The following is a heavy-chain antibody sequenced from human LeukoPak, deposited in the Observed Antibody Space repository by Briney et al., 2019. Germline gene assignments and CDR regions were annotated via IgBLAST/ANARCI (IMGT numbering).Heavy chain of an antibody. CDR3: ARENLEYGDYAIDY. Sequence: PGGSLRLSCAASGFIFSKYDMHWVRQVTGKGLEWVSGIDRDGVTYYSGSVKGRFTSSRGNAKNSLDLQMNTLRAGDTGVYYCARENLEYGDYAIDYWGQGILVIVSS. CDR1: GFIFSKYD. J-gene: IGHJ4*02. CDR2: IDRDGVT. D-gene: IGHD4-17*01. V-gene: IGHV3-13*01.